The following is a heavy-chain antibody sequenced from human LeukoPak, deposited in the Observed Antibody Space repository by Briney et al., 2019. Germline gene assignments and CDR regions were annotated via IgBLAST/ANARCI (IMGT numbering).Heavy chain of an antibody. CDR3: ARRTGDGAFDI. D-gene: IGHD7-27*01. J-gene: IGHJ3*02. Sequence: ASVKVSCKASGYTFTGNHMHWVRQAPGQGLEWMGWISPNSGGTNYAQKFQGRVTMTRETSISTAYMELSGLTPDDTAVYYCARRTGDGAFDIWGQGTVVTVSS. V-gene: IGHV1-2*02. CDR2: ISPNSGGT. CDR1: GYTFTGNH.